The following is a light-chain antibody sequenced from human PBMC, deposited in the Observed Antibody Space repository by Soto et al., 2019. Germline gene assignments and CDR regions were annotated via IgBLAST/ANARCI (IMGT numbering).Light chain of an antibody. CDR2: DAS. Sequence: EIVLTQSPGTLSLSPGERATLSCRASQSVISIHLAWYQQKRCLAPRLSIYDASNRASGIPARFSGSGSGTDYALTINRLEDEDFEVYYCQQYASSPWTFGQVTKA. J-gene: IGKJ1*01. CDR3: QQYASSPWT. V-gene: IGKV3-20*01. CDR1: QSVISIH.